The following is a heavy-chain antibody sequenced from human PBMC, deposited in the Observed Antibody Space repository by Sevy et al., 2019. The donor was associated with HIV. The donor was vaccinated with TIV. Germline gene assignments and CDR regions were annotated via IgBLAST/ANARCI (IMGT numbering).Heavy chain of an antibody. J-gene: IGHJ4*01. CDR1: GDSISSSTYH. V-gene: IGHV4-39*01. CDR3: ARVVDFWSGYLDY. CDR2: IYYSGNT. D-gene: IGHD3-3*01. Sequence: SETLSLTCTVSGDSISSSTYHWGWIRQSPGKGLEWIGNIYYSGNTNYNPSLTSRATISVGTSKNQFSLNLTSVTAADTAVYYCARVVDFWSGYLDYWGQGTLVTVSS.